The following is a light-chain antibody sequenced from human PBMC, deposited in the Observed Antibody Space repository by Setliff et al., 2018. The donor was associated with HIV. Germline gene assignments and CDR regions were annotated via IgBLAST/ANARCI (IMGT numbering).Light chain of an antibody. CDR1: SSNLGAGYD. J-gene: IGLJ1*01. V-gene: IGLV1-40*01. CDR2: GDT. Sequence: VLTQPPSVSGAPGQRVTISCSGSSSNLGAGYDVHWYQQLPGSAPKLLIYGDTHRPSGVPDRFSGSKSGSSASLAITGLQAEDEADYYCQSYDIGLSGLGVFGTGTKVTVL. CDR3: QSYDIGLSGLGV.